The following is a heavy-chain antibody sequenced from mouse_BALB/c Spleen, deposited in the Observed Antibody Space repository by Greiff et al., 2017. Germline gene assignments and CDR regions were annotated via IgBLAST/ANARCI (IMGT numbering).Heavy chain of an antibody. V-gene: IGHV5-6*01. J-gene: IGHJ4*01. CDR3: ARLGYDGNYYAMDY. CDR2: ISSGGSYT. CDR1: GFTFSSYG. D-gene: IGHD2-2*01. Sequence: EVQLQQSGGDLVKPGGSLKLSCAASGFTFSSYGMSWVRQTPDKRLEWVATISSGGSYTYYPDSVKGRFTISRDNAKNTLYLQMSSLKSEDTAMYYCARLGYDGNYYAMDYWGQGTSVTVSS.